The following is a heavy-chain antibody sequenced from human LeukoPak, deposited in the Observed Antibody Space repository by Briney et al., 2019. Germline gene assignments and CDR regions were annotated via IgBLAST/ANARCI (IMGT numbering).Heavy chain of an antibody. CDR1: GGSFSGYY. V-gene: IGHV4-34*01. D-gene: IGHD5/OR15-5a*01. CDR2: INHSGST. Sequence: PSETLSLTCAVYGGSFSGYYWSWIRQPPGKGLEWIGEINHSGSTNYNPSLKSRVTISVDTSKNQFSLRLSSVTAADTAVYYCARDLHRGVSVDAFDIWGQGTMVTVSS. J-gene: IGHJ3*02. CDR3: ARDLHRGVSVDAFDI.